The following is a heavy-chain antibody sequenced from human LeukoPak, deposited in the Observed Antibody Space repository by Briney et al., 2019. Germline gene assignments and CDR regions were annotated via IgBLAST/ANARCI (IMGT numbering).Heavy chain of an antibody. J-gene: IGHJ6*04. CDR2: ISSSSSYI. V-gene: IGHV3-21*01. CDR1: GFTFSSYS. CDR3: ARVNHIAAAGLALDV. D-gene: IGHD6-6*01. Sequence: PGGSLRLSCAASGFTFSSYSMNWVRQAPGKGLEWVSSISSSSSYIYYADSVKGRFTISRDNAKDSLYLQMNSLRAEDTAVYYCARVNHIAAAGLALDVWGKGTTVTVSS.